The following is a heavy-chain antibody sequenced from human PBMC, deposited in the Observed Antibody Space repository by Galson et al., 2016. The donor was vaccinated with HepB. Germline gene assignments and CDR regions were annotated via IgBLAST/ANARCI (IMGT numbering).Heavy chain of an antibody. CDR1: GFIFNNYA. CDR2: IQDDGSNK. D-gene: IGHD3/OR15-3a*01. J-gene: IGHJ4*02. Sequence: SLRLSCAASGFIFNNYAIHWVRQAPGKGLEWVAVIQDDGSNKYYADSVKGRFTISRDNSKHTLYLQMNSLKAEDTAVFYCAKDDFWTGPPSSSFSFDYWGQGTLVTVSS. CDR3: AKDDFWTGPPSSSFSFDY. V-gene: IGHV3-30-3*02.